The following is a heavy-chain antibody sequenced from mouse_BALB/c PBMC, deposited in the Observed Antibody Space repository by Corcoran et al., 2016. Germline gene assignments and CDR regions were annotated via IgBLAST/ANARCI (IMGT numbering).Heavy chain of an antibody. V-gene: IGHV1-7*01. D-gene: IGHD1-1*01. CDR1: GYTFTSYW. CDR3: ASTVVDY. CDR2: INPSTGYT. J-gene: IGHJ2*01. Sequence: QVQLQQSGAELAKPGASVKMSCKASGYTFTSYWMHWVKQRPGQGLEWIGYINPSTGYTEYNQKFKDKATLTADKSSSTAYTQLSSLTSEDSAVYYCASTVVDYWGQGTTLTVSS.